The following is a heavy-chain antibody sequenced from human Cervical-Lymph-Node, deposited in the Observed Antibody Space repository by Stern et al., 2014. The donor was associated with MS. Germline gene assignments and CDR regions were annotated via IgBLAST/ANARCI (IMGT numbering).Heavy chain of an antibody. D-gene: IGHD2-8*02. J-gene: IGHJ4*02. CDR1: GDSISSYTHY. Sequence: QVQLVESGPGLVKPSETLSLTCAVSGDSISSYTHYWAWIRQPPGKGLEWIGSVYYSGATYYNPSLKSPVPISVEPSRNHFSLGLNSVTAADTAVYYCAKHACTGAACPFDLWGQGTLVTVSS. CDR2: VYYSGAT. V-gene: IGHV4-39*01. CDR3: AKHACTGAACPFDL.